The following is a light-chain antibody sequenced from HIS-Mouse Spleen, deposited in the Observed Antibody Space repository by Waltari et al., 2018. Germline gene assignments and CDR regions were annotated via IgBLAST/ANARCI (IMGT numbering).Light chain of an antibody. V-gene: IGKV1-13*02. J-gene: IGKJ2*03. Sequence: AIQLTQSPSSLSASVGDRVTITCRASQGVSSALAWYQQKPGKAPKLRIYDASSLESGVPSRFSGSGSGTDFTLTISSLQPEDFATYYCQQFNSYPQGFGQGTKLEIK. CDR1: QGVSSA. CDR2: DAS. CDR3: QQFNSYPQG.